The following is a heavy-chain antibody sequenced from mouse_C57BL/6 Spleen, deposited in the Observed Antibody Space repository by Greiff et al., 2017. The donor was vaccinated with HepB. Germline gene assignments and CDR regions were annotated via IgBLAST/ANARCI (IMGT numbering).Heavy chain of an antibody. CDR3: ARAVRLYYFDY. D-gene: IGHD3-3*01. CDR2: IWSSGST. Sequence: VQLQQSGPGLVQPSQSLSITCTVSGFSLTSYGVHWVRQSPGKGLEWLGVIWSSGSTDYNAAFISRLSISKDNSKSQVFFKMNSLQADDAAIYYCARAVRLYYFDYWGQGTTLTVSS. J-gene: IGHJ2*01. V-gene: IGHV2-2*01. CDR1: GFSLTSYG.